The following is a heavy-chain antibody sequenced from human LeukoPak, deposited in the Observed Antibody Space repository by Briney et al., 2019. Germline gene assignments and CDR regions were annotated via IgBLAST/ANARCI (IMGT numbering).Heavy chain of an antibody. CDR1: GDSIRSSGFC. Sequence: SETLSLTCTLSGDSIRSSGFCWGWIRQPPGKGLECVGVICDTGNTYYDPSLKSRVTISVDTSKNQFSLRVTSVTAADTALYYCARHKSGIDWFDPWGQGTLVTVSS. D-gene: IGHD1-14*01. J-gene: IGHJ5*02. V-gene: IGHV4-39*01. CDR2: ICDTGNT. CDR3: ARHKSGIDWFDP.